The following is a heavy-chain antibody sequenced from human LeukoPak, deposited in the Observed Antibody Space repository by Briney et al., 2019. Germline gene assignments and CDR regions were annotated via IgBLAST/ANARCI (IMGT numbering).Heavy chain of an antibody. CDR3: ARDKSDSSGYYYPDYFDY. CDR1: GFTFNTYW. V-gene: IGHV3-48*04. CDR2: ISSSGSTI. J-gene: IGHJ4*02. D-gene: IGHD3-22*01. Sequence: PGGSLRLSCAASGFTFNTYWMHWVRQVPGKGLEWVSYISSSGSTIYYADSVKGRFTISRDNAKNSLYLQMNGLRAEDTAVYYCARDKSDSSGYYYPDYFDYWGQGTLVTVSS.